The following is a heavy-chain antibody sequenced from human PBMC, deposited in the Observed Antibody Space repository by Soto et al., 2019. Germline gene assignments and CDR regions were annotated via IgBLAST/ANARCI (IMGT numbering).Heavy chain of an antibody. CDR2: IQSGGTT. V-gene: IGHV3-66*01. CDR3: ARDDLLCIGGSCYGVPMDV. CDR1: GFTVSSKY. Sequence: EVQLVESGGGLVQPGGSLRLSCAASGFTVSSKYMSWVRQAPGKGLEWVSLIQSGGTTYYADSVKGRFTISRDSSKNMLHVQTDSLRAEDSAVYYCARDDLLCIGGSCYGVPMDVLGKGTTGTVSS. J-gene: IGHJ6*04. D-gene: IGHD2-15*01.